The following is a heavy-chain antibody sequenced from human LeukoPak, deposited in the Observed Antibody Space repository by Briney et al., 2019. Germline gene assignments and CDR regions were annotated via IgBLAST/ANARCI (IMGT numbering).Heavy chain of an antibody. Sequence: SETLSLTCTVSGGSISSSSYYWGWIRQPPGKGLEWIGSIYYSGSTYYNPSLKSRVTISVDTSKNQFSLKLSSVTAADTAVYYCAREGVILTGFMKAYYFDYWGQGTLVTVSS. V-gene: IGHV4-39*07. J-gene: IGHJ4*02. CDR3: AREGVILTGFMKAYYFDY. CDR1: GGSISSSSYY. D-gene: IGHD3-9*01. CDR2: IYYSGST.